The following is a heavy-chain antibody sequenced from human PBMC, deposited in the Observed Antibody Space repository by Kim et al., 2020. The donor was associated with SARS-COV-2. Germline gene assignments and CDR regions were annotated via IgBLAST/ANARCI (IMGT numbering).Heavy chain of an antibody. V-gene: IGHV1-3*01. Sequence: YSQKFQGRVTITRDTAASTAYMELYSLRSEDTAVYYCARGGTITSYYFDCWGQGTLVTVSS. J-gene: IGHJ4*02. CDR3: ARGGTITSYYFDC. D-gene: IGHD1-1*01.